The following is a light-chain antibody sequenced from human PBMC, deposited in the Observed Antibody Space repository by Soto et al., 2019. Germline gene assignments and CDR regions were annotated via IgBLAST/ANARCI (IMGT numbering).Light chain of an antibody. Sequence: QSVLTQSPSASASLGASVKLTCTLSSGHSSYAIAWHQQQPEKGPRYLMEVNSDGSHNKGDGIPDRFSGSSSGAERYLTISSLQSEDEADYYCQTWGTGIRVFGGGTQLTVL. V-gene: IGLV4-69*01. CDR3: QTWGTGIRV. J-gene: IGLJ3*02. CDR2: VNSDGSH. CDR1: SGHSSYA.